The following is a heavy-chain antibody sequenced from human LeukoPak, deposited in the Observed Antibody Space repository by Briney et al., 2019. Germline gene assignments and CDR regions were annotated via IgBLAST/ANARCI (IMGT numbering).Heavy chain of an antibody. Sequence: GASVKVSCKASGYTFTSYDINWVRQATGQGLEWMGWRNPNRGNTGYAQKFQGRVTMTRNTSISTAYMELSSLRSEDTAVYYCARDPHVDIVATITEEYYGMDVWGQGTTVTVSS. J-gene: IGHJ6*02. CDR1: GYTFTSYD. CDR2: RNPNRGNT. D-gene: IGHD5-12*01. V-gene: IGHV1-8*01. CDR3: ARDPHVDIVATITEEYYGMDV.